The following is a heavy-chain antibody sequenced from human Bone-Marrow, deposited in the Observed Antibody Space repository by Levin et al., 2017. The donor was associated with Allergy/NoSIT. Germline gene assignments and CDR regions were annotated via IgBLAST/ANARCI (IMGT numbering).Heavy chain of an antibody. CDR1: GVTFSTHW. D-gene: IGHD1-26*01. J-gene: IGHJ4*02. V-gene: IGHV3-74*01. CDR2: INGDGKMT. Sequence: PGGSLRLSCVVSGVTFSTHWMHWVRQVPGKGLEWVSRINGDGKMTNYADSVKGRFTISRDNAKNTLYLQMNSLRVGDTAVYYCARVGATTFFWGQGTLVTVSS. CDR3: ARVGATTFF.